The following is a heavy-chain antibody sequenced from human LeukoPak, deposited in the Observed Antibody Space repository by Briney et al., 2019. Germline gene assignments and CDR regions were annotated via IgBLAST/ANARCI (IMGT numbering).Heavy chain of an antibody. CDR2: ISAHNGNT. J-gene: IGHJ2*01. V-gene: IGHV1-18*01. CDR1: GYTFTTHG. CDR3: ARDGYFDL. Sequence: ASVKVSCKASGYTFTTHGIAWVRLAPGQGLEWMGWISAHNGNTNYAQSLQGRVTMTTDTSTNTAYMELRSLRSDDTAVYYCARDGYFDLWGRGTLVTVSS.